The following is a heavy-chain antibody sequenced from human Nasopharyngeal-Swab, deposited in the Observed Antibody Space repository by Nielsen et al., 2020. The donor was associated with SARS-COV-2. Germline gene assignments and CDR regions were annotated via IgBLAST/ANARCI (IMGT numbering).Heavy chain of an antibody. CDR1: GFTLNSYN. CDR3: ARDAGANSVVYYYYMDV. V-gene: IGHV3-21*01. J-gene: IGHJ6*03. CDR2: ISASGTYI. D-gene: IGHD4/OR15-4a*01. Sequence: GESLKISCAASGFTLNSYNMKWIRQAPGKGLEWVSSISASGTYIYYADSVRGRFTISKDNAKNSLYLQLHSLRAEDTAIYYCARDAGANSVVYYYYMDVWGKGTTVTVSS.